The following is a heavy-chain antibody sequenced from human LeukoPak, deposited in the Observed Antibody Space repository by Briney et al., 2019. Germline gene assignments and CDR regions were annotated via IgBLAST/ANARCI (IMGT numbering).Heavy chain of an antibody. J-gene: IGHJ5*02. CDR2: IHQYGGEK. D-gene: IGHD3-10*01. Sequence: GGSLRLSCEASGFTFRSHWMSWVRQAPGKGLEWVVNIHQYGGEKYYVDSVRGRFSISRDNAKNSLYLEMNSLRAEDTAVYYCARVEVALCQESWGQGTLVTVSS. V-gene: IGHV3-7*01. CDR3: ARVEVALCQES. CDR1: GFTFRSHW.